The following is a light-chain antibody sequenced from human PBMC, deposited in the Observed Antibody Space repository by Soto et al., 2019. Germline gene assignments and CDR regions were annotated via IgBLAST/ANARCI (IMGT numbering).Light chain of an antibody. V-gene: IGKV2-28*01. CDR3: MQALQNPST. CDR2: LGS. CDR1: QSLLHSNGYNY. Sequence: DMVMTQSPLSLPVTPGEPASISCRSSQSLLHSNGYNYLHWYLQKPGQSPQLLIYLGSNRASGVPDRFSGSGSGTDFTLKISRVEAEDVGVYYCMQALQNPSTFGQGTKVDIK. J-gene: IGKJ1*01.